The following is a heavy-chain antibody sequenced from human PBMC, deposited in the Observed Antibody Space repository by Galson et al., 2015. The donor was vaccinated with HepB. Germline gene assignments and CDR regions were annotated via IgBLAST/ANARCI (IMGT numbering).Heavy chain of an antibody. CDR1: GGTFSSYA. CDR3: ATSSFPIAVAGTRNAGDNYGMDV. D-gene: IGHD6-19*01. Sequence: SVKVSCKASGGTFSSYAISWVRQAPGQGLEWMGGIIPIFGTANYAQKFQGRVTITADESTSTAYMELSSLRSEDTAVYYCATSSFPIAVAGTRNAGDNYGMDVWGQGTTVTVSS. J-gene: IGHJ6*02. V-gene: IGHV1-69*13. CDR2: IIPIFGTA.